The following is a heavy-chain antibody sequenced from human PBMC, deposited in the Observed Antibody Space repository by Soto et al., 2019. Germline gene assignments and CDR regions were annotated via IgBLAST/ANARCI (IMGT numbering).Heavy chain of an antibody. V-gene: IGHV3-23*01. J-gene: IGHJ4*02. D-gene: IGHD1-26*01. Sequence: PWWSLRLSCSASVFTFSSYAMSWFRQAPGKGLEWVSAISGSGGSTYYADSVKGRFTISRDNSKNTLYLQMNSLRAEDTAVYYCAKIPVPGPDRSIVGATTCDYWGQGTLVTVSS. CDR3: AKIPVPGPDRSIVGATTCDY. CDR1: VFTFSSYA. CDR2: ISGSGGST.